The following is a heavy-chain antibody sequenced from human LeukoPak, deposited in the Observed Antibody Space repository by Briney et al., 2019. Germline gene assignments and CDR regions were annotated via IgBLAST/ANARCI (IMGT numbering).Heavy chain of an antibody. CDR2: IYVDGRTT. V-gene: IGHV3-74*01. CDR3: ARDVMARMGWLDP. J-gene: IGHJ5*02. Sequence: SGGSLRLSCVASGFTFSNYWMHWVRQPPGKGLVWVSRIYVDGRTTNYADSVKGRFTISRDNAKNSVFLQMHSLRDEDTAVYFCARDVMARMGWLDPWGQGTRVTVSS. D-gene: IGHD3-16*01. CDR1: GFTFSNYW.